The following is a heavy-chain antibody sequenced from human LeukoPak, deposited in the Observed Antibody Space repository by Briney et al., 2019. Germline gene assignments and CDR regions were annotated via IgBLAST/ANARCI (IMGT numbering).Heavy chain of an antibody. CDR3: ARVARVSGNYYYGMDV. D-gene: IGHD6-13*01. J-gene: IGHJ6*04. Sequence: GGSLRLSCITSGFTFVDHAMSRVRQAPGKGLEWVAVIWYDGSNKYYADSVKGRFTISRDNSKNTLYLQMNSLRAEDTAVYYCARVARVSGNYYYGMDVWGKGTTVTVSS. CDR2: IWYDGSNK. V-gene: IGHV3-33*08. CDR1: GFTFVDHA.